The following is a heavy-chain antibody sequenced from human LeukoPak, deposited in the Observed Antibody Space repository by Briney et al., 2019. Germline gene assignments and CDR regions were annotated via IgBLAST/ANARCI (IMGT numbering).Heavy chain of an antibody. Sequence: GGSLRLSCAASGFTFDDYAMHWVRQAPGKGLEWVSGISWNSGSKGYADSVKGRFTISRDNAKNSLYLQMNSLRAEDTALYYCAKDMDQLLTFDYWGQGTLVTVSS. V-gene: IGHV3-9*01. CDR1: GFTFDDYA. CDR2: ISWNSGSK. D-gene: IGHD2-2*01. J-gene: IGHJ4*02. CDR3: AKDMDQLLTFDY.